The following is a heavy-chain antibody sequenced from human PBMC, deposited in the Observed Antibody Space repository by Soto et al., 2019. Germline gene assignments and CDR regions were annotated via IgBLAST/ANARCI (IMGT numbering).Heavy chain of an antibody. CDR2: IYYSGST. Sequence: SETLSLTCTVSGGSISSYYWSWIRQPPGKGLEWIGYIYYSGSTNYNPSLKSRVTISVDASKNQFSLKPSSVTAADTAVYYCAREREGYDYGDYYYYMDVWGKGTTVTVSS. V-gene: IGHV4-59*01. CDR1: GGSISSYY. J-gene: IGHJ6*03. D-gene: IGHD5-12*01. CDR3: AREREGYDYGDYYYYMDV.